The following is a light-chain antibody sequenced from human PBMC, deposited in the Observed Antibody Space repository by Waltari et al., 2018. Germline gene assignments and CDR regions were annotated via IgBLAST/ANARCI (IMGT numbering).Light chain of an antibody. CDR2: DAS. V-gene: IGKV3-20*01. Sequence: EIVLTQSPGTLSLSPGERATLSCRASQSVSRTLAWYQQKPGQAPRLLIYDASSRATGIPDRFSGSGSGTDFSLTISRREPEDFAVYYCQKYGTLPATFGRGTKVEIK. CDR3: QKYGTLPAT. CDR1: QSVSRT. J-gene: IGKJ1*01.